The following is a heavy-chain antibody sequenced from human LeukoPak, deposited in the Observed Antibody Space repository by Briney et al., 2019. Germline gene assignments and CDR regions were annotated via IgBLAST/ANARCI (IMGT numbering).Heavy chain of an antibody. D-gene: IGHD3-3*02. Sequence: SETLSLTCTVSGGSISSGGYYWRWIRQHPGKGLEWIGYIYYSGSTYYNPSLKSRVTISVDTSKNQFSLKLSSVTAADTAVYYCARISPAGINAFDIWGQGTMVTVSS. J-gene: IGHJ3*02. V-gene: IGHV4-31*03. CDR2: IYYSGST. CDR3: ARISPAGINAFDI. CDR1: GGSISSGGYY.